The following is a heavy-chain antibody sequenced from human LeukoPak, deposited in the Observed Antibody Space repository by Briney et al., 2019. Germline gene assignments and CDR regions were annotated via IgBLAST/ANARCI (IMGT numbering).Heavy chain of an antibody. CDR3: AQDWWGSYLS. CDR2: IFGDGETT. J-gene: IGHJ4*02. CDR1: GFTFATYA. D-gene: IGHD1-26*01. V-gene: IGHV3-43*02. Sequence: GGSLRLSCAASGFTFATYAMHWVPQAPGKGLEYVSLIFGDGETTHYADSVKGRFTISRDNSKNSLYLQMNNLKIDDTAFYYCAQDWWGSYLSWGRGTLVTVSS.